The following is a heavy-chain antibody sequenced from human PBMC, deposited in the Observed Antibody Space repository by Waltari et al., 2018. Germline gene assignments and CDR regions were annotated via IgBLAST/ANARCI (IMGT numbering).Heavy chain of an antibody. V-gene: IGHV4-34*01. Sequence: QVQLQQWGAGLLKPSETLSLTCAVYGGSFSGYYWSWVRQPPGKGLEWIGEINQRGSTNYNPSLKSRVTISVDTSKNQFSLKLSSVTAADTAVYYCAREGRPSHLDYWGQGTLVTVSS. J-gene: IGHJ4*02. CDR1: GGSFSGYY. D-gene: IGHD3-10*01. CDR3: AREGRPSHLDY. CDR2: INQRGST.